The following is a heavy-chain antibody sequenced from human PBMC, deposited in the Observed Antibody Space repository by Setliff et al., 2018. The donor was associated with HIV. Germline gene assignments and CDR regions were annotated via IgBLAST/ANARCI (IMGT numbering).Heavy chain of an antibody. CDR2: IYHTGST. CDR3: ASDYYDSSGYPQGAFDI. D-gene: IGHD3-22*01. V-gene: IGHV4-39*02. Sequence: SETLSLTCTVSGGSINSTSYYWGWIRQPPGNGLEWIGSIYHTGSTYYKSSLKSRVTISVDTSKNHFSLILSSVTAADTAVYYCASDYYDSSGYPQGAFDIWGQGTMVTVSS. J-gene: IGHJ3*02. CDR1: GGSINSTSYY.